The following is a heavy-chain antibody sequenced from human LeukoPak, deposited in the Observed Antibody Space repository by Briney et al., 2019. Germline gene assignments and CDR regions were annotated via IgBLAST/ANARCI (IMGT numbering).Heavy chain of an antibody. CDR1: GYTFTGYY. D-gene: IGHD4-17*01. Sequence: ASVKVSCKASGYTFTGYYMHWVRQAPGQGLEWMGWINPNSGGTNYAQKFQGRVTMTRDTSITTAYMELTRLRSDDTAVYSCAREAVTRNYFDYWGQGTLVTVSS. V-gene: IGHV1-2*02. CDR3: AREAVTRNYFDY. CDR2: INPNSGGT. J-gene: IGHJ4*02.